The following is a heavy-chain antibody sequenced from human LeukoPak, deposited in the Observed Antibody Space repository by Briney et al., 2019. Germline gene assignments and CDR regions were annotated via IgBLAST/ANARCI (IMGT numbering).Heavy chain of an antibody. CDR1: GGSFSGYY. Sequence: SETLSLTRAVYGGSFSGYYWSWIRQPPGKGLEWIGEINHSGSTNYNPSLKSRVTISVDTSKNQFSLKLSSVTAADTAVYYCARAPTDNIAAAGTTFDYWGQGTLVTVSS. V-gene: IGHV4-34*01. D-gene: IGHD6-13*01. J-gene: IGHJ4*02. CDR2: INHSGST. CDR3: ARAPTDNIAAAGTTFDY.